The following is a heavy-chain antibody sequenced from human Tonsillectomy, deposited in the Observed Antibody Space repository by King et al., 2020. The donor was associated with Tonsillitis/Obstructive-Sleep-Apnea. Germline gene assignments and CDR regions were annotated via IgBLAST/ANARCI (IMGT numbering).Heavy chain of an antibody. CDR2: IYYSGST. CDR1: GGSISSYY. J-gene: IGHJ5*02. Sequence: QLQESGPGLVKPSETLSLTCTVSGGSISSYYWSWIRQPPGKGLEWIRYIYYSGSTNYNPSLKSRVTISVDTSKNQFSLKLSSVTAADTAVYYCARHIAHYDPFDPWGQGTLVTVSS. D-gene: IGHD3-22*01. V-gene: IGHV4-59*08. CDR3: ARHIAHYDPFDP.